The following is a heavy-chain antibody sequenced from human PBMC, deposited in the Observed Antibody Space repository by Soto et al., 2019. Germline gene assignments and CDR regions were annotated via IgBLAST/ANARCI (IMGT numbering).Heavy chain of an antibody. Sequence: AGSLRLSCAASGFNFSSYGMHCVRQAPCKGLEWEAVIWHDGCNKYYADSVKGRFTISRDNAKNTLYLEMNSLRPADTAVYCCEKYLRFPHDGFDIWGQGTMVTVSS. CDR3: EKYLRFPHDGFDI. CDR2: IWHDGCNK. J-gene: IGHJ3*02. D-gene: IGHD3-10*01. CDR1: GFNFSSYG. V-gene: IGHV3-33*06.